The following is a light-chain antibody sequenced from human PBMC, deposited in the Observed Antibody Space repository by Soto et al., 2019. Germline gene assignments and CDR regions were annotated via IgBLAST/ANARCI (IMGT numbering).Light chain of an antibody. CDR2: SAS. Sequence: EVVLTQSPGTLSLSPGERATLSCRASRTVDGNYLAWYHQKPGQAPRLLIHSASTRAPGIPDRFSASGAGTDFTLTISRLEPEDFAVYHCQQYGGSPYTFGQGTKLEIK. CDR1: RTVDGNY. V-gene: IGKV3-20*01. J-gene: IGKJ2*01. CDR3: QQYGGSPYT.